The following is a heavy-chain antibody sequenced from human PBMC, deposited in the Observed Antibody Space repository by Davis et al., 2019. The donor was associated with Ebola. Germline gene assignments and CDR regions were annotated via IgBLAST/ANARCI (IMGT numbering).Heavy chain of an antibody. V-gene: IGHV1-2*02. D-gene: IGHD3-22*01. Sequence: ASVKVSCKASGYTFTGHYMHWVRQAPGQGLEWMGWISPISGGTNYARKFQGRVTMTRDTSISTAYMDLSRPTSDDTAVYYCARASEYFDSSGYTYYFDYWGQGSLVTVSS. J-gene: IGHJ4*02. CDR2: ISPISGGT. CDR3: ARASEYFDSSGYTYYFDY. CDR1: GYTFTGHY.